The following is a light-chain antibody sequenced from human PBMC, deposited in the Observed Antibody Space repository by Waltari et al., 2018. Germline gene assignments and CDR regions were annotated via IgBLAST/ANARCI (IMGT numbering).Light chain of an antibody. Sequence: DIVMTQCPLSLPVTPGEPASIPCRSRQSLLYSEGYNYLDWYMQKPGQSPKLLIYMGSNRVSGVSDRCSGSVSGTEFTLKISRVEAGDVGVYYCMQALQSPPTVGGGTKVEIK. CDR3: MQALQSPPT. CDR2: MGS. CDR1: QSLLYSEGYNY. V-gene: IGKV2-28*01. J-gene: IGKJ4*01.